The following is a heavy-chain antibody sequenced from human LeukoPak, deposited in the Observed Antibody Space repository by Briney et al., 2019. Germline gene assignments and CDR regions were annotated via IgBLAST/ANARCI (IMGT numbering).Heavy chain of an antibody. D-gene: IGHD2/OR15-2a*01. V-gene: IGHV3-73*01. CDR1: GFTFSGSA. CDR3: TSQARSYFHGDDWYFGL. J-gene: IGHJ2*01. CDR2: IRSKANSYAT. Sequence: GGSLRLSCAASGFTFSGSAMHWVRQASGEGLEWVGRIRSKANSYATAYAASVKGRFTISRDDSKNTAYQQMNSLKTWVTAVYYCTSQARSYFHGDDWYFGLCGRGTLVTVSS.